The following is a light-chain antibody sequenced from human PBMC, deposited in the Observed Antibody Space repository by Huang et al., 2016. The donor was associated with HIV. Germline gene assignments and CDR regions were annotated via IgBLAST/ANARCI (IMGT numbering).Light chain of an antibody. CDR3: QQYSRSAT. CDR2: KAS. CDR1: QVVTIW. J-gene: IGKJ2*01. Sequence: DIQMTQSTSTLSAAVGDRVTITCRASQVVTIWLAWFQQKPGKAPKLLIYKASTLESGVPSRFSGSGSGTEFTLTIDSLQPDDVATYYCQQYSRSATFGQGTKLEIK. V-gene: IGKV1-5*03.